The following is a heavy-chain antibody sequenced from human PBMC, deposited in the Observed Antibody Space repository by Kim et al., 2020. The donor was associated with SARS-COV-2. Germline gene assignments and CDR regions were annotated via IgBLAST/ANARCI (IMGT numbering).Heavy chain of an antibody. V-gene: IGHV3-30-3*01. Sequence: GGSLRLSCAASGFTFSSYAMHWVRQAPGKGLEWVAVISYDGSNKYYADSVKGRFTISRDNSKNTLYLQMNSLRAEDTAVYYCARGRGMVVIVNFDYWGQGTLVTVSS. CDR3: ARGRGMVVIVNFDY. CDR2: ISYDGSNK. D-gene: IGHD3-16*02. J-gene: IGHJ4*02. CDR1: GFTFSSYA.